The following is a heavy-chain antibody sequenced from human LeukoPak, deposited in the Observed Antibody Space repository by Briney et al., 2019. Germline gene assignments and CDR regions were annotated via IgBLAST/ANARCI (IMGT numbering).Heavy chain of an antibody. CDR3: ARKDEWFGELL. CDR2: INTNTGNP. D-gene: IGHD3-10*01. CDR1: GYTFTSYA. J-gene: IGHJ4*02. V-gene: IGHV7-4-1*02. Sequence: ASVKVSCKASGYTFTSYAMNWVRQAPGQGLEWTGWINTNTGNPTYAQGFTGRFVFSLDTSVSTAYLQISSLKAEDTALYYCARKDEWFGELLWGQGTLVTVSS.